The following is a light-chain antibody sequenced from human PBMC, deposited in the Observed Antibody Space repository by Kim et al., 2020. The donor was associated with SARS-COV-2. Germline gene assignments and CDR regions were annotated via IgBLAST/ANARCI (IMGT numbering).Light chain of an antibody. CDR3: AAWDDSLSGYV. V-gene: IGLV1-47*01. Sequence: GQGVTISWSGRRSNIGSNYVYWYQQLPGTAPKLLIYRNNQRRSGVPDRFSRSKSGTSASLAISGLRSEDEADYYCAAWDDSLSGYVFGTGTKVTVL. CDR2: RNN. J-gene: IGLJ1*01. CDR1: RSNIGSNY.